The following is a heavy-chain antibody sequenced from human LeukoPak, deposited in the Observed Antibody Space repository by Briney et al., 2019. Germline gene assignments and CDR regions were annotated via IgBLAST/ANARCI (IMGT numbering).Heavy chain of an antibody. CDR1: GGSISSGGYY. CDR3: ARFGRYRLPLDY. D-gene: IGHD6-25*01. CDR2: TYYSGST. J-gene: IGHJ4*02. V-gene: IGHV4-31*03. Sequence: PSQTLSLTCTVSGGSISSGGYYWSWIRRHPGKGLEWIGYTYYSGSTYYNPSLKSRVTISVDTSKNQFSLKLSSVTAADTAVYYCARFGRYRLPLDYWGQGTLVTVSS.